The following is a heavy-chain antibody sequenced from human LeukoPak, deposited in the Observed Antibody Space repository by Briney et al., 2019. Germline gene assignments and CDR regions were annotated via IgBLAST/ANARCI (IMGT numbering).Heavy chain of an antibody. Sequence: PSETLSLTCTVSGGSISSYYWSWIRQPAGKGLEWIGYIYYSGSTNYNPSLKSRVTISVDTSKNQFSLKLSSVTAADTAVYYCARGLYYDFWSGYYGPLWYFDLWGRGTLVTVSS. J-gene: IGHJ2*01. CDR3: ARGLYYDFWSGYYGPLWYFDL. V-gene: IGHV4-59*01. CDR1: GGSISSYY. D-gene: IGHD3-3*01. CDR2: IYYSGST.